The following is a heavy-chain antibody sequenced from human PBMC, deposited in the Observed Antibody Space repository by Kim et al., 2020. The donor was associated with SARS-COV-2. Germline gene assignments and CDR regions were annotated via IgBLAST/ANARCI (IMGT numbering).Heavy chain of an antibody. CDR3: ARDYAVQYYGSGSYAHWFDP. V-gene: IGHV1-18*01. CDR1: GYTFTSYG. CDR2: ISAYNGNT. Sequence: ASVKVSCKASGYTFTSYGISWVRQAPGQGLEWMGWISAYNGNTNYAQKLQGRVTMTTDTSTSTAYMELRSLRSDDTAVYYCARDYAVQYYGSGSYAHWFDPWGQGTLVTVSS. D-gene: IGHD3-10*01. J-gene: IGHJ5*02.